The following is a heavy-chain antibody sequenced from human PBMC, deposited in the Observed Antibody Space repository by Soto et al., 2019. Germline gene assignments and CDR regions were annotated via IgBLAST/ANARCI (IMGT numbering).Heavy chain of an antibody. V-gene: IGHV3-64D*06. D-gene: IGHD6-19*01. J-gene: IGHJ4*02. CDR3: VKEGYMRSDWYGQFDY. Sequence: PGGSLRLSCSASGFTFNSYAMHWVRQAPGKGLEFVSSISSYGADTYYADSVRGRFAISRDNSKNTLDLQMSSLRAEDTALYYCVKEGYMRSDWYGQFDYWGQGALVTVSS. CDR1: GFTFNSYA. CDR2: ISSYGADT.